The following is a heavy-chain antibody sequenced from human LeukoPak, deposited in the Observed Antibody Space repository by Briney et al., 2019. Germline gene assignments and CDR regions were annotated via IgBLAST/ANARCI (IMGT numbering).Heavy chain of an antibody. CDR3: AGYSYGLGNFDY. CDR1: GDSISRFY. D-gene: IGHD5-18*01. V-gene: IGHV4-59*08. J-gene: IGHJ4*02. Sequence: KPSETLSLTCSVSGDSISRFYWSWVRQPPGKGLEWIGYTGDTNYNPSLKSRVTISLDASKSQFSLKLSSVTAADTAVYYCAGYSYGLGNFDYWGQGTLVTVSS. CDR2: YTGDT.